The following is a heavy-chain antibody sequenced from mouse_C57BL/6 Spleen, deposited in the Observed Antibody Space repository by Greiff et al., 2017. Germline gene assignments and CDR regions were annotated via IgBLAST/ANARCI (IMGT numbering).Heavy chain of an antibody. D-gene: IGHD4-1*01. J-gene: IGHJ2*01. CDR3: ARSTLTGTGY. CDR1: GYPFTSYW. CDR2: IDPSDSYT. V-gene: IGHV1-50*01. Sequence: VQLQQPGAELVKPGASVKLSCKASGYPFTSYWMQGVKQRPGQDLEWIGEIDPSDSYTNYTQKVKGNARLTVDTSSSIAYMQLSSLTSEDSSVYYCARSTLTGTGYWGQGTTLTVSS.